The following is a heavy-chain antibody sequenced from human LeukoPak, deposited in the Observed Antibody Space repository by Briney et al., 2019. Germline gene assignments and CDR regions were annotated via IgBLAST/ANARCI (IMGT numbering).Heavy chain of an antibody. CDR2: INPSGGST. CDR3: ARGSIPGGYYFDP. J-gene: IGHJ5*02. CDR1: GYTFTSYY. D-gene: IGHD3-3*01. Sequence: ASVKVSCKASGYTFTSYYMHWVRQAPGQGLEWTGIINPSGGSTSYAQKFQGRVTMTRDMSTSTVYMELSSLRSEDTAVYYCARGSIPGGYYFDPWGQGTLVTVSS. V-gene: IGHV1-46*01.